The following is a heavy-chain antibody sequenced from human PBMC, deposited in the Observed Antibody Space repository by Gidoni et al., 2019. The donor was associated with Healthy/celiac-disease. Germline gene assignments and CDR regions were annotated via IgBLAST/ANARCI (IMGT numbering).Heavy chain of an antibody. CDR3: ANVSPPGYCSGGSCWY. Sequence: EVQLLESGGGLVQPGGFLRLSCDASGFTLMLYSMSGVRQAPGKVLEWVSAISGSGGSTYYADSVKGRFTISRYNSKNTLYLQMNSLRAEDTAVYYCANVSPPGYCSGGSCWYWGQGTLVTVSS. V-gene: IGHV3-23*01. D-gene: IGHD2-15*01. CDR2: ISGSGGST. CDR1: GFTLMLYS. J-gene: IGHJ4*02.